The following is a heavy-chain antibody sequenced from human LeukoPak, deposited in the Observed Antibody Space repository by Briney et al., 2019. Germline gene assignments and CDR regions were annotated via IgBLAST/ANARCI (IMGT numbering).Heavy chain of an antibody. D-gene: IGHD1-26*01. Sequence: SQTLSLTCAISGDSVSSNSAAWNWIRQSPSRGLEWLGRTYYRSKWYNDYAVSVKSRITINPDTSKNQFSLQLNSVTPEDTAVYYCARDIQGATTVLSRYYGMDVWGQGTTVTVSS. CDR2: TYYRSKWYN. V-gene: IGHV6-1*01. CDR1: GDSVSSNSAA. CDR3: ARDIQGATTVLSRYYGMDV. J-gene: IGHJ6*02.